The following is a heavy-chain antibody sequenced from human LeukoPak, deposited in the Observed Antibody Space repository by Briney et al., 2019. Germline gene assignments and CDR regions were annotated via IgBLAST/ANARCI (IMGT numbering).Heavy chain of an antibody. CDR1: GYTFTAYF. Sequence: ASVKVSCKASGYTFTAYFIFWVRQAPGQGPEWMGWVNPNSGGTYYAQKFQGRVTMTRDTSISAPYMELSSLRPDDTAVYYCARDQGWGGGSHNWFDPWGQGTLVTVSS. D-gene: IGHD4-23*01. V-gene: IGHV1-2*02. J-gene: IGHJ5*02. CDR2: VNPNSGGT. CDR3: ARDQGWGGGSHNWFDP.